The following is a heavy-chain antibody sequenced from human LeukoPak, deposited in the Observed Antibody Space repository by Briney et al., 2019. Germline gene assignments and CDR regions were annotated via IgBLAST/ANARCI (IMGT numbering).Heavy chain of an antibody. Sequence: GGSLRLSCAASGFTFSSYAMSWVRQAPGKGLEWVSAISGSGGSTYYADSVKGRFTISRDNSKNTLYLQMNSLRAEDTAVYYCAKDQGVVVTAIPHYWGQGTVVTVSS. D-gene: IGHD2-21*02. J-gene: IGHJ4*02. CDR3: AKDQGVVVTAIPHY. CDR1: GFTFSSYA. V-gene: IGHV3-23*01. CDR2: ISGSGGST.